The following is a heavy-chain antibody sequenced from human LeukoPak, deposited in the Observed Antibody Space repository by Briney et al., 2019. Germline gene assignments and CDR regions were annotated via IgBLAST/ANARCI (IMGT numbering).Heavy chain of an antibody. CDR1: GGPISSGSYY. J-gene: IGHJ3*02. CDR3: ARAPTAYDFWSGYYTQGAFDI. V-gene: IGHV4-61*02. D-gene: IGHD3-3*01. CDR2: IYTSGST. Sequence: SETLSLTCTVSGGPISSGSYYWSWIRQPAGKGLEWIGRIYTSGSTNYNPSLKSRVTISVDTSKNQFSLKLSSVTAADTAVYYCARAPTAYDFWSGYYTQGAFDIWGQGTMVTVSS.